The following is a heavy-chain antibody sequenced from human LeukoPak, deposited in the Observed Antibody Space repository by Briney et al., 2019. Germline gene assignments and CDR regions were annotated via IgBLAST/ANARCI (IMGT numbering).Heavy chain of an antibody. V-gene: IGHV3-30*03. CDR3: ARHYYDSSGYPIDY. D-gene: IGHD3-22*01. CDR1: GFTFSSYE. J-gene: IGHJ4*02. Sequence: PGWSLRLSCAASGFTFSSYEMNGVRQAPGKGVEGVAGISYDGSKKYYADSVKGRFTISRDNAKNTLYLQLNSLRAEDTAVYYCARHYYDSSGYPIDYWGQGNLVTVSS. CDR2: ISYDGSKK.